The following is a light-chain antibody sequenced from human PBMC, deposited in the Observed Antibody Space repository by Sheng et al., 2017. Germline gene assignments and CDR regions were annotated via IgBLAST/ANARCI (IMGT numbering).Light chain of an antibody. V-gene: IGLV2-14*03. CDR2: DVS. CDR1: NSDVGAYDY. J-gene: IGLJ2*01. Sequence: QSALTQPASVSGSPGQSITISCTGTNSDVGAYDYVSWYQQHPGRAPKLLIYDVSNRPSGVSDRFSGSKSGNTASLTISGLQAEDEADYCCCSYTTSNTIIFGGGTKLTVL. CDR3: CSYTTSNTII.